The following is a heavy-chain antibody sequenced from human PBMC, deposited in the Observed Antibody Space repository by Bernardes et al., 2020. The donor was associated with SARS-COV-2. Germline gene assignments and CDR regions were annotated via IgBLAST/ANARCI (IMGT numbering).Heavy chain of an antibody. D-gene: IGHD3-3*01. Sequence: SVKVSCKASGGTFSSYTISWVRQAPGQVLEWMGRIIPILGIANYAQKFQVRVTITADKSTSTAYMELSSLRSEDTAVYYCARSFTIFGVEDYGMDVWGQGTTVTVSS. CDR1: GGTFSSYT. V-gene: IGHV1-69*02. CDR3: ARSFTIFGVEDYGMDV. CDR2: IIPILGIA. J-gene: IGHJ6*02.